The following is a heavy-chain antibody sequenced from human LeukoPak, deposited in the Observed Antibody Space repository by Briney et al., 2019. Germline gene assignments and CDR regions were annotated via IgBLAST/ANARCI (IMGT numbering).Heavy chain of an antibody. CDR1: GYSISSGYY. CDR3: ARVFARYSGSF. CDR2: IYHSGST. J-gene: IGHJ4*02. V-gene: IGHV4-38-2*02. D-gene: IGHD1-26*01. Sequence: SETLSLTCTVSGYSISSGYYWGWIRQPPGKGLEWIGSIYHSGSTYYNPSLKSRVTISVDTSKSQFSLKLNSVTAADTAVYYCARVFARYSGSFWGQGTLVTVSS.